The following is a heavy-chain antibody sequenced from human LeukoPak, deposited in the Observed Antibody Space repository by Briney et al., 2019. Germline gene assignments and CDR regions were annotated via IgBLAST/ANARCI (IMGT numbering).Heavy chain of an antibody. CDR2: IWSDGSNK. J-gene: IGHJ5*02. V-gene: IGHV3-33*08. Sequence: PGGSLRLSCAASGFTFSSYAMSWVRQAPGKGLEWVAVIWSDGSNKYYADSVKGRFTISRDNSKNTLYLQMNSLRAEDTAVYYCARGGRFCSGGSCYNWFDPWGQGTLVTVSS. D-gene: IGHD2-15*01. CDR3: ARGGRFCSGGSCYNWFDP. CDR1: GFTFSSYA.